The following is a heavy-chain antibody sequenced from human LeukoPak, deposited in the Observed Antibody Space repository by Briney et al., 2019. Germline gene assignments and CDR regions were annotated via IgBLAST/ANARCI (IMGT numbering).Heavy chain of an antibody. CDR1: GGSISSSSYY. CDR2: IYYSGST. Sequence: SSETLSLTCTVSGGSISSSSYYWGWIRQPPGKGLEWIGSIYYSGSTYYNPSHKSRVTISVDTSKNQFSLKLSSVTAADTAAYYCARRGIVGGAFDFWGQGTMVTVSS. D-gene: IGHD1-26*01. CDR3: ARRGIVGGAFDF. V-gene: IGHV4-39*01. J-gene: IGHJ3*01.